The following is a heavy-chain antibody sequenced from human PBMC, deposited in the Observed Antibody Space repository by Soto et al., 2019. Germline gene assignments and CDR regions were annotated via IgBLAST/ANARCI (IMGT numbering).Heavy chain of an antibody. CDR3: ARGPGSLRP. D-gene: IGHD1-1*01. V-gene: IGHV3-7*01. CDR2: IKLDGREK. Sequence: GGSLRLSCSASGFIFSRYWMAWVRQAPGKGLEWVATIKLDGREKTYLDSVQGRFTVSRDDAKNSLFLQMNSLRGEDSAVYYCARGPGSLRPWGQGTLVTVSS. CDR1: GFIFSRYW. J-gene: IGHJ5*02.